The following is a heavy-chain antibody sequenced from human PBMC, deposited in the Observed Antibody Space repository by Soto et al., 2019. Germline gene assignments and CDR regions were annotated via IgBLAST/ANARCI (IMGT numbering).Heavy chain of an antibody. CDR1: GGSVNSGSYY. CDR2: IYYTGTT. V-gene: IGHV4-61*01. CDR3: ARDRRIILDRGGYYYYAMDV. J-gene: IGHJ6*02. D-gene: IGHD3-10*01. Sequence: QVQLQESGPGLVRPSETLSLTCTVSGGSVNSGSYYWTWIRQPPGKGLEWIGNIYYTGTTNFNPSLKSRGIISVDTSKNQFSLKLSSVTAADTAVYYCARDRRIILDRGGYYYYAMDVWGQGTTVTVSS.